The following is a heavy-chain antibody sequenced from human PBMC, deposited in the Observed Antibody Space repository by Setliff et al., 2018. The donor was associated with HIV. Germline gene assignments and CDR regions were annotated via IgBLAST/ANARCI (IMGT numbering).Heavy chain of an antibody. J-gene: IGHJ6*02. V-gene: IGHV5-51*01. Sequence: GESLKISCKGFGYSFSNYWIGWVRQMPGRGLEWMGIIYPGDSAITYSQSFQGQVVISADKATSTAYLQWSSLKASDTAMYYCASSITVAAGRSHYYYAMDVWGQGTTVTVSS. CDR2: IYPGDSAI. D-gene: IGHD2-15*01. CDR1: GYSFSNYW. CDR3: ASSITVAAGRSHYYYAMDV.